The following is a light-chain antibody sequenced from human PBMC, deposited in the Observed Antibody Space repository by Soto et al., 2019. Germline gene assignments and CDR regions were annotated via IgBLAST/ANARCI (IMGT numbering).Light chain of an antibody. CDR2: AAS. V-gene: IGKV1-9*01. Sequence: DIQLTQSPSFLSASVRDRVTITCRASQGRSSYLAWYQQKPGKALKLLIYAASTLQSGVPSRFSGSGSGTEFTLTISSLQPEDFATYYCQQLNSYPLTFGGGTKVEIK. CDR3: QQLNSYPLT. CDR1: QGRSSY. J-gene: IGKJ4*01.